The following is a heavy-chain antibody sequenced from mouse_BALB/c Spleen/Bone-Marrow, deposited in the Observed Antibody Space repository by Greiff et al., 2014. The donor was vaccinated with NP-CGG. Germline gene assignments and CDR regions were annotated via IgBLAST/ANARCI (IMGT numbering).Heavy chain of an antibody. V-gene: IGHV1S130*01. Sequence: VQLQQSGSVLVRPGASVKLSCKASGYTFTNSWIHWAKQRPGQGLEWIGEIHPNSGNTNFNEKFKVKAPLTVDTSSSTAYVDLSSLTAEDSAVYYCARHHRYAYYFDYWGQGTTLTVSS. J-gene: IGHJ2*01. D-gene: IGHD2-14*01. CDR3: ARHHRYAYYFDY. CDR2: IHPNSGNT. CDR1: GYTFTNSW.